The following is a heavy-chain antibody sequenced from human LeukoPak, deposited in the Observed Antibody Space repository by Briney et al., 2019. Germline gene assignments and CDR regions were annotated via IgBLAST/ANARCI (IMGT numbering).Heavy chain of an antibody. CDR3: ARVSFSNWFDP. J-gene: IGHJ5*02. D-gene: IGHD2/OR15-2a*01. CDR1: GGSISSSSYY. Sequence: SETLSLTCTVSGGSISSSSYYWGWIRQPPGKGLEWIGSIYYSGSTYYHPSLKSRVTISVDTSKNQFSLKLSSVTAADTAVYYCARVSFSNWFDPWGQGTLVTVSS. V-gene: IGHV4-39*07. CDR2: IYYSGST.